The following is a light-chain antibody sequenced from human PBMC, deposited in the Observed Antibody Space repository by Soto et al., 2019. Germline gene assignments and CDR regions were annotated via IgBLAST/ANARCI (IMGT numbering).Light chain of an antibody. J-gene: IGKJ1*01. CDR3: QQYGSSPRT. CDR2: GAS. Sequence: EIVLTQSPGTLSLSPGERATLSCRASQSVSRSNLAWYQQKPGQAPRLLIYGASSRAGGITDRFSGSGSGTDFTLTISRLEPEDFAVYYCQQYGSSPRTFGQGTKVEIK. V-gene: IGKV3-20*01. CDR1: QSVSRSN.